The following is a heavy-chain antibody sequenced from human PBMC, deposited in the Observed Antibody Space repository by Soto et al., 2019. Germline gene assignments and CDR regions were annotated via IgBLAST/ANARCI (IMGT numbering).Heavy chain of an antibody. J-gene: IGHJ4*02. CDR3: ARVMPIAVAGSLAKYYFDY. V-gene: IGHV4-39*07. D-gene: IGHD6-19*01. CDR1: GGSISSSSYY. CDR2: IYHSGST. Sequence: SETLSLTCTVSGGSISSSSYYWGWIRQPPGKGLEWIGSIYHSGSTNYNPTLKSRVTISVDTSKNQFSLKLSSVTAADTAVYYCARVMPIAVAGSLAKYYFDYWGQGTLVTVSS.